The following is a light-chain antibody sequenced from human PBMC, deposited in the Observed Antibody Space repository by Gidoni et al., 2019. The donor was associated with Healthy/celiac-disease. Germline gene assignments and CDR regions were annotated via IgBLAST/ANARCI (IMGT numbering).Light chain of an antibody. Sequence: DIHLTHSPSSLSASVGDRVTITCRASQGISNSLAWYQQKPGKAPKLLLYAASRLESGVPSRFSGSGSGTDYTLTISSLQPEDFATYYCQQYYSTSYTFGQGTKLEIK. CDR3: QQYYSTSYT. CDR2: AAS. V-gene: IGKV1-NL1*01. J-gene: IGKJ2*01. CDR1: QGISNS.